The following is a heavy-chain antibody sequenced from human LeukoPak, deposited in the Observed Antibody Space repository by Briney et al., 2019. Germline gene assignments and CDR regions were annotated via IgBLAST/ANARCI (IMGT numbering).Heavy chain of an antibody. CDR2: SNHSGST. D-gene: IGHD6-19*01. J-gene: IGHJ4*02. V-gene: IGHV4-34*01. Sequence: PSETLSLTCAVYGGSFSGYYWSWIRQPPGKGLEWIGESNHSGSTNYNPSLKSRVTISVDTSKNQFSLKLSSVTAADTAVYYCARDYVGVAGTFDYWGQGTLVTVSS. CDR1: GGSFSGYY. CDR3: ARDYVGVAGTFDY.